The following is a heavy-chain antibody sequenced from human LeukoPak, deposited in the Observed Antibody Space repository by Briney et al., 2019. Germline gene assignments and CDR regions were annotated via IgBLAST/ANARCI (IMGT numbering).Heavy chain of an antibody. D-gene: IGHD2-2*01. CDR3: ARGRKYQLLSGFDY. V-gene: IGHV4-34*01. CDR2: INHSGST. CDR1: GGSFSGYY. J-gene: IGHJ4*02. Sequence: PSETLSLTCAVYGGSFSGYYWSWIRQPPGKGLEWIGGINHSGSTNYNPSLKSRVTISVDTSKNQFSLKLSSVTAADTAVYYCARGRKYQLLSGFDYWGQGTLVTVSS.